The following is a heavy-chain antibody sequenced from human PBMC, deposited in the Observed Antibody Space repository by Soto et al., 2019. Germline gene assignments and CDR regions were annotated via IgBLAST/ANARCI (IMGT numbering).Heavy chain of an antibody. CDR2: IYYSGST. V-gene: IGHV4-59*08. J-gene: IGHJ4*02. D-gene: IGHD6-19*01. CDR3: ARHTIAVAGVFDY. CDR1: GGSISSYY. Sequence: SETLSLTCTVSGGSISSYYWSWIRQPPGKGLEWIGYIYYSGSTNYNPSLKSRVTISVDTSKNQFSLRLSSVTAADTAVYYCARHTIAVAGVFDYWGQGTLVTVSS.